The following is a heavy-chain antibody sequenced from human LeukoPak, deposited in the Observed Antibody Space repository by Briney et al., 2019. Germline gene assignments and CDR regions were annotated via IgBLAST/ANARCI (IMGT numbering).Heavy chain of an antibody. CDR3: ARGAAAENWFDP. CDR2: MNPNSSNT. V-gene: IGHV1-8*01. J-gene: IGHJ5*02. D-gene: IGHD6-13*01. Sequence: GASVKVSCKASGYTFTSYDINWVRQATGQGLEWMGWMNPNSSNTGYAQKFQGRVTMTRNTSISTAYMELSSLRSEDTAVYYCARGAAAENWFDPWGQGTLVTVSS. CDR1: GYTFTSYD.